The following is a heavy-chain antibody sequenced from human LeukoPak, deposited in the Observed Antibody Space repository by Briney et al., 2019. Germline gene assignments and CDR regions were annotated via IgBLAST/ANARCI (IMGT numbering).Heavy chain of an antibody. CDR2: ISSSSTYK. CDR1: GFTFSSYS. Sequence: GGSLRLSCAASGFTFSSYSMNWVRQAPGKGLEWVSSISSSSTYKYYADSVKGRFTISRDNAKNSLYLQMNSLRAEDTAVYYCARDGPYYYGSGSYDQSFDYWGQGTLVTVSS. D-gene: IGHD3-10*01. CDR3: ARDGPYYYGSGSYDQSFDY. V-gene: IGHV3-21*01. J-gene: IGHJ4*02.